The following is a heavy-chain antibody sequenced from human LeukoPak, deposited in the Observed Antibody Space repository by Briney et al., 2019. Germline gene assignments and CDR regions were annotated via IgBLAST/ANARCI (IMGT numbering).Heavy chain of an antibody. J-gene: IGHJ4*02. Sequence: LSGGSLRLSCAASGFTFSNYAMSWVRQAPGKGLEWVSVISGDGGSTLYADSVRGRFTISRVNSNNTVYLRMNSLRVEDTAVYYCARSAERYLNYYFDHWGQGTLVTVSS. D-gene: IGHD1-1*01. CDR3: ARSAERYLNYYFDH. CDR2: ISGDGGST. CDR1: GFTFSNYA. V-gene: IGHV3-23*01.